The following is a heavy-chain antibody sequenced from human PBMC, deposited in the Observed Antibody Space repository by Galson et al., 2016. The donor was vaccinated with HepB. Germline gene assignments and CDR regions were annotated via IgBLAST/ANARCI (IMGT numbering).Heavy chain of an antibody. Sequence: SLRLSCAASGFTFSNYWMHWVRQAPGKGLVWVSRINNDGSRPNYADSVKGRLTVSRDNSKNTLYLQMDSLTADDTAIYYCTRGEVMESQWLLHSYGLDVWGQGTTVTVSS. CDR3: TRGEVMESQWLLHSYGLDV. CDR1: GFTFSNYW. CDR2: INNDGSRP. D-gene: IGHD6-19*01. J-gene: IGHJ6*02. V-gene: IGHV3-74*01.